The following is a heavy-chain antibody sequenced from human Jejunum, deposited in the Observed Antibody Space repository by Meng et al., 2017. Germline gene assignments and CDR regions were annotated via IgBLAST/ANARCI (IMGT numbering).Heavy chain of an antibody. Sequence: VQLVQSGAEVTKPGASVKVSCKASVYTFSTYAVSWVRLAPGQGLEWMGYISADNGNTNYAQNLQGRVTMTTDTSTRTSYMELRSLRSDDTAVYFCARGTGPVGYWGQGTLVTVSS. CDR3: ARGTGPVGY. CDR2: ISADNGNT. V-gene: IGHV1-18*01. D-gene: IGHD4-23*01. J-gene: IGHJ4*02. CDR1: VYTFSTYA.